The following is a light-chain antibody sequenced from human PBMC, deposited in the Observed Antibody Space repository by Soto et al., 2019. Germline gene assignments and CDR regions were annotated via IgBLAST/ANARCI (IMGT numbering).Light chain of an antibody. J-gene: IGKJ1*01. Sequence: VMTPSAVTLSVSPGERASLSGRASQSVSNSLSWYQQKPGQAPRLLLYGASTRGTGSPARFSGSGSGTEFTLTISSLQAEEFAVDYCQQRSDWPRTFGEGTKVDI. CDR2: GAS. CDR3: QQRSDWPRT. V-gene: IGKV3-15*01. CDR1: QSVSNS.